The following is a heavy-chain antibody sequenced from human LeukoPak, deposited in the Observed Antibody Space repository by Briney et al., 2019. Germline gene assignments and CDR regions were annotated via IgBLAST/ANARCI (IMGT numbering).Heavy chain of an antibody. J-gene: IGHJ4*02. CDR1: GFTFSSYG. V-gene: IGHV3-33*06. Sequence: GRSLRLSCAASGFTFSSYGMHWVRQAPGRGLEWVAVIWYDGSNKYYVDSVKGRFTISRDNSKNTLYLQMNSLRTEDTAMYYCAKPDGSGSYALNWGQGTLVTVSS. CDR2: IWYDGSNK. D-gene: IGHD3-10*01. CDR3: AKPDGSGSYALN.